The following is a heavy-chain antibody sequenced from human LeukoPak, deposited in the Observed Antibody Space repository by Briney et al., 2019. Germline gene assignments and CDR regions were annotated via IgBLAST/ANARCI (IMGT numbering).Heavy chain of an antibody. D-gene: IGHD3-10*01. CDR3: ARGGSYYGSGSYSTLNYYYYYMDV. CDR2: INHSGST. CDR1: GGSFSGYY. V-gene: IGHV4-34*01. Sequence: PSETLSLTCAVYGGSFSGYYWSWIRQPPGKGLEWIGEINHSGSTNYNPSLKSRVTISVDTSKNQFSLKLSSVTAADTAAYYCARGGSYYGSGSYSTLNYYYYYMDVWGKGTTVTVSS. J-gene: IGHJ6*03.